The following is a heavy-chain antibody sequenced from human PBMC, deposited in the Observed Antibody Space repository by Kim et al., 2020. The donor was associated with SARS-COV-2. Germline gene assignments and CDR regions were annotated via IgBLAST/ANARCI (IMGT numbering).Heavy chain of an antibody. D-gene: IGHD3-10*01. CDR1: GFTFDDYA. CDR2: ISGDGGST. CDR3: AKSFHGGFGELQYFDY. Sequence: GGSLRLSCAASGFTFDDYAMHWVRQAPGKGLEWVSLISGDGGSTYYADSVKGRFTISRDNSKNTLYLQMNSLRTEDTALYYCAKSFHGGFGELQYFDYWGQGTLVTVSS. J-gene: IGHJ4*02. V-gene: IGHV3-43*02.